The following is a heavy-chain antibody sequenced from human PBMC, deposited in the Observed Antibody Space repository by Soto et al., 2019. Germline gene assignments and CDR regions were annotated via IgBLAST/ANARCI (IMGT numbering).Heavy chain of an antibody. D-gene: IGHD6-19*01. CDR1: GFTFSSYA. CDR3: AKGSSGCYERFDY. V-gene: IGHV3-23*01. Sequence: EVQLLESGGGLVQPGGSLRLSCAASGFTFSSYAMSWVRQAPGKGLEWVSAISGSGGSTYYADSVKGRFTISRDNSKNTLYMQMNSLRAEDTAVYYCAKGSSGCYERFDYWGQGTLVTVSS. J-gene: IGHJ4*02. CDR2: ISGSGGST.